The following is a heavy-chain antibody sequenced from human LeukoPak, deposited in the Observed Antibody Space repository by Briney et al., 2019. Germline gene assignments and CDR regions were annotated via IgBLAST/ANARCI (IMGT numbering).Heavy chain of an antibody. CDR3: ARDIVVVPAADHDAFDI. Sequence: ASVKVSCKACGYTFTGYYMHWVRQAPGQGLEWMGCINPNSGGTNYAQKFQGRVTMTRDTSISTAYMELSRLRSDDTAVYYCARDIVVVPAADHDAFDIWGQGTMVTVSP. V-gene: IGHV1-2*02. CDR2: INPNSGGT. D-gene: IGHD2-2*01. CDR1: GYTFTGYY. J-gene: IGHJ3*02.